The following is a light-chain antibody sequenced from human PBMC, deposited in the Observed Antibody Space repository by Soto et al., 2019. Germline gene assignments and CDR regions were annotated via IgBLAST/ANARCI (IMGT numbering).Light chain of an antibody. CDR2: DVS. V-gene: IGLV2-11*01. Sequence: QSSLTHPRSLSGSPGQSVTISCTGTSSDVGGYNYVSWYQQHPGKAPKLMIYDVSKRPSGVPDRFSGSKSGNTASLTISGLQAEDEADYYCCSYAGSPYVFGTGTKV. CDR1: SSDVGGYNY. J-gene: IGLJ1*01. CDR3: CSYAGSPYV.